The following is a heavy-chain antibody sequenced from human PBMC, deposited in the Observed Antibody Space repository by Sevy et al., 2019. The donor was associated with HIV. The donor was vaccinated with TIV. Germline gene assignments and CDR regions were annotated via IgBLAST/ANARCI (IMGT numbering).Heavy chain of an antibody. Sequence: GGSLRLSCAASGFAFRGSAIHWVRQASGKGLEWIGRIRSKGNSFATDYVPSVKGRFTISRDDSKKTAYLEMSSLKIDDTAAYYCAGQVGDTVMAIFDYWGQGTLVTVSS. J-gene: IGHJ4*02. D-gene: IGHD1-26*01. V-gene: IGHV3-73*01. CDR3: AGQVGDTVMAIFDY. CDR2: IRSKGNSFAT. CDR1: GFAFRGSA.